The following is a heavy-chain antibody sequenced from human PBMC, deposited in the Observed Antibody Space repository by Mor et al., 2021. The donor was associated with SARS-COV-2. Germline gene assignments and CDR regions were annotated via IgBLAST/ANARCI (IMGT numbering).Heavy chain of an antibody. J-gene: IGHJ4*02. CDR2: ISAYNGNT. V-gene: IGHV1-18*01. CDR3: ARERGGLAFWVYYFDY. D-gene: IGHD3-16*01. Sequence: VRQAPGQGLEWIGWISAYNGNTNYAQKLQGRVTMTTDTSTSTAYMELRSLRSDDTAVYYCARERGGLAFWVYYFDYWGQGTLVTVS.